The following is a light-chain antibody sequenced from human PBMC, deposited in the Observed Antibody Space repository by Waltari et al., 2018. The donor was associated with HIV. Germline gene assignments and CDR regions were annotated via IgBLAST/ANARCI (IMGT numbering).Light chain of an antibody. CDR2: DVT. Sequence: QSALTQPRSVSGSPGQSVTISCTGTSSDVGGYNYVSWYQQNPGKAPKFLIYDVTKRPSGVLELFCGSKSGNTASLTTSGLQAEDEADYYCCSYAGNYPVLFGGGTKLTVL. CDR3: CSYAGNYPVL. CDR1: SSDVGGYNY. J-gene: IGLJ3*02. V-gene: IGLV2-11*01.